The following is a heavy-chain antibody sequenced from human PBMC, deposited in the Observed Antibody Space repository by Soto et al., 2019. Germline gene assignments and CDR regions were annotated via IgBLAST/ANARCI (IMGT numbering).Heavy chain of an antibody. CDR3: ATGPAMVRGALYYFDY. D-gene: IGHD3-10*01. Sequence: QVQLVQSGAEVKKPGASVKVSCKVSGYTLTELSMHWVRQAPGKGLEWMGGFDTEDGETIYAQKFQGRVTMTEDTSTNTAYMELSSLRSENTAVYYCATGPAMVRGALYYFDYWGQGTLVTVSS. J-gene: IGHJ4*02. CDR1: GYTLTELS. V-gene: IGHV1-24*01. CDR2: FDTEDGET.